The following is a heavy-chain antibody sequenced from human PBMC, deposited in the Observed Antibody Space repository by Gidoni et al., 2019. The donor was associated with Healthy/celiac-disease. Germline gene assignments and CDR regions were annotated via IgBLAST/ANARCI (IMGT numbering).Heavy chain of an antibody. CDR1: GYRLTSYW. CDR3: ARTKLWGGLYNWFDP. CDR2: IDPRDSYT. D-gene: IGHD2-21*01. V-gene: IGHV5-10-1*01. J-gene: IGHJ5*02. Sequence: EVQLVQSGAEVQNPGESLRISCKGSGYRLTSYWISWVRQMPGKGLEWMGRIDPRDSYTNYSPSFQGNVTISADKSISTAYLQWSSLKASDTAMYYCARTKLWGGLYNWFDPWGQGTLVTVSS.